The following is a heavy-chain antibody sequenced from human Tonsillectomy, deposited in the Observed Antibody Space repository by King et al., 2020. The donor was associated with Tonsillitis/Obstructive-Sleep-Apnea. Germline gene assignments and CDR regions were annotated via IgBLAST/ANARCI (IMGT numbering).Heavy chain of an antibody. Sequence: QLVQSGAEVKKPGASVKVSCKPSGYTFTSYGISWVRQAPGQGLEWMGWISAYNGNTNYAQTFQGRVTMTTDISTSTAYMELRSLRSADTAVYYCARVNYDSSGYYDGFDYWGQGTLVTVSS. J-gene: IGHJ4*02. CDR1: GYTFTSYG. CDR2: ISAYNGNT. CDR3: ARVNYDSSGYYDGFDY. D-gene: IGHD3-22*01. V-gene: IGHV1-18*01.